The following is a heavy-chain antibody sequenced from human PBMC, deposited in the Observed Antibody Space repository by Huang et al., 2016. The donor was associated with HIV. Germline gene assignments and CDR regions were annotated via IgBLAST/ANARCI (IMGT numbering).Heavy chain of an antibody. Sequence: QVQLQQWGAGLLKPSETLSLTCAVYGVSFSGYYWRWIRQPPGTGLEWIGEINESGSTNYDPSLKSRVTVSVDTSKNQFSLMLSSVTAADTAVYYCARDGPERSSGNYGASDYWGQGTLVTVSS. D-gene: IGHD1-26*01. V-gene: IGHV4-34*01. CDR3: ARDGPERSSGNYGASDY. J-gene: IGHJ4*02. CDR1: GVSFSGYY. CDR2: INESGST.